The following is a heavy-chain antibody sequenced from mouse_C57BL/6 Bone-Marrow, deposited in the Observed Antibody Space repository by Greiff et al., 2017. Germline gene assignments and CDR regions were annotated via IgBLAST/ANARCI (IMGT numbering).Heavy chain of an antibody. Sequence: QVQLQQSGAELAKPGASVKLSCKASGYTFTSYWMHWVNQRPGQGLEWIGYINPSSGYTKYNQKFKDKATLTADKSSSTAYMQLSSLTYEDSAVXYCARSPIYYYGSRDAMDYWGQGTSVTVSS. CDR3: ARSPIYYYGSRDAMDY. V-gene: IGHV1-7*01. J-gene: IGHJ4*01. CDR2: INPSSGYT. CDR1: GYTFTSYW. D-gene: IGHD1-1*01.